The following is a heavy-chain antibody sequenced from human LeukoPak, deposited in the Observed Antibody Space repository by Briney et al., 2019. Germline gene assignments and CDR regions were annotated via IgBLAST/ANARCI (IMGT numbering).Heavy chain of an antibody. CDR1: GFTFSSFE. V-gene: IGHV3-48*03. CDR2: ISSSGSSI. Sequence: PGGSLRLSCAASGFTFSSFEMNWVRQAPGKGLEWISYISSSGSSIYDADSVKGRFTISRDNAKNSLYLQMNSLRAEDTAVYYCARVIWYFDYWGQGALVTVSS. CDR3: ARVIWYFDY. J-gene: IGHJ4*02.